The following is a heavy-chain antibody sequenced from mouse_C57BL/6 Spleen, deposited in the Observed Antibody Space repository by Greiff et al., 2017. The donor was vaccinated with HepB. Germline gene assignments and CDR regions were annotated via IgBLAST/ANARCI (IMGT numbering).Heavy chain of an antibody. J-gene: IGHJ3*01. Sequence: EVHLVESGGDLVKPGGSLKLSCAASGFTFSSYGMSWVRQTPDKRLEWVATISSGGSYTYYPDSVKGRFTISRDNAKNTLYLQMSRLKSEDTAMYYCARGRVYYGSSYGGFAYWGQGTLVTVSA. CDR2: ISSGGSYT. CDR1: GFTFSSYG. V-gene: IGHV5-6*01. CDR3: ARGRVYYGSSYGGFAY. D-gene: IGHD1-1*01.